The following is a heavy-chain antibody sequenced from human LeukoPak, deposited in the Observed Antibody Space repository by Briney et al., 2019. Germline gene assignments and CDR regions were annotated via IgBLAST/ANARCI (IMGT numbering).Heavy chain of an antibody. CDR1: GFTFDDDA. D-gene: IGHD3-9*01. V-gene: IGHV3-9*01. J-gene: IGHJ3*02. Sequence: GGSLRLSCAASGFTFDDDAMHWVRPAPGKGLEWVSGISWNSGSIGYADSVKGGFTISRDNAKNCLYLQMNSLRAEDTALYYCAKDFQVLRYFDWYQGNAFDIWGQGTMVTVSS. CDR3: AKDFQVLRYFDWYQGNAFDI. CDR2: ISWNSGSI.